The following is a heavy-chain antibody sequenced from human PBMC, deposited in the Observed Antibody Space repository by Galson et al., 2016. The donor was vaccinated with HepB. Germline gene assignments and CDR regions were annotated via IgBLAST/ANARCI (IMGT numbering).Heavy chain of an antibody. D-gene: IGHD3-3*01. J-gene: IGHJ3*02. CDR2: ISAYNGNT. CDR3: ARPNYDFWSNYRGAFDI. Sequence: SVKVSCKASGYTFTSYGISWVRQAPGQGLEWMGRISAYNGNTKYAQKFQGRVTMTTDTSTNTAYMELRSLRYDDTAVYYCARPNYDFWSNYRGAFDIWGQGTMVTVSS. CDR1: GYTFTSYG. V-gene: IGHV1-18*01.